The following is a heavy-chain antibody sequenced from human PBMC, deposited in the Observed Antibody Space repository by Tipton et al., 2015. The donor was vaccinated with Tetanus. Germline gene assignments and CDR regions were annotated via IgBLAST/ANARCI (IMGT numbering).Heavy chain of an antibody. J-gene: IGHJ3*02. V-gene: IGHV4-59*01. CDR2: ISHRGST. Sequence: TLSLTCTVSGGSISSYYWSWIRQPPGEGLEWIGYISHRGSTNYNPSLKSRVTMSVDTSKNQFSLRLSSVTAADTAVYYCARYGKGYCSGGDCYSDGFDIWGQGTMVTVSS. D-gene: IGHD2-15*01. CDR1: GGSISSYY. CDR3: ARYGKGYCSGGDCYSDGFDI.